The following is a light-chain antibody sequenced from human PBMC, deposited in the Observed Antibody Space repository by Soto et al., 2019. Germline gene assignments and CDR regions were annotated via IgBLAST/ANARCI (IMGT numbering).Light chain of an antibody. Sequence: QSVLTHPRSVCGSPGQSVTNACTGTSSDVSGYHYVCSYPQHPGKAADLFIYDVTERPSGVPDRFSGSKSGNTASLTISGLQADDEADYYCCSYAGSYTYVFGTGTKVTAL. CDR3: CSYAGSYTYV. J-gene: IGLJ1*01. CDR2: DVT. CDR1: SSDVSGYHY. V-gene: IGLV2-11*01.